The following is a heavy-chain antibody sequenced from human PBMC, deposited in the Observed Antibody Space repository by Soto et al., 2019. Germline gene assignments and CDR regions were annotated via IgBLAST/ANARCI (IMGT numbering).Heavy chain of an antibody. CDR1: GYTFTGYY. V-gene: IGHV1-2*04. CDR2: INPNSGGT. CDR3: ARSSGVVIPDFDY. D-gene: IGHD3-3*01. J-gene: IGHJ4*02. Sequence: ASVKVSCKASGYTFTGYYMHWVRQAPGQGLEWMGWINPNSGGTNYAQKFQGWVTMTRDTSISTAYMELSRLRSDDTAVYYCARSSGVVIPDFDYWGQGTLVTV.